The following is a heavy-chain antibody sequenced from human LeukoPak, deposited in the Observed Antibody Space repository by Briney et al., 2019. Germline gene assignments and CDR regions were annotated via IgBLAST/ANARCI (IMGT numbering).Heavy chain of an antibody. V-gene: IGHV1-2*02. D-gene: IGHD2-8*01. CDR1: GYTFTGYY. Sequence: VASVKVSCKASGYTFTGYYMHWVRQAPGQGLEWMGWINPNSGGTNNAQKFQGRVTMTRDTSISTAYMELSRLRSDDTAVYYCARSVLMVYAIFDYWGQGTLVTVSS. J-gene: IGHJ4*02. CDR3: ARSVLMVYAIFDY. CDR2: INPNSGGT.